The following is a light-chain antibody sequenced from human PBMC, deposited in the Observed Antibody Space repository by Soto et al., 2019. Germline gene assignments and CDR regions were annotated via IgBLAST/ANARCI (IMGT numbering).Light chain of an antibody. CDR2: DAS. V-gene: IGKV3-11*01. CDR1: QSVSSY. CDR3: QQRSNWPPP. J-gene: IGKJ2*01. Sequence: EIVLTQSPATLSLSPGERATLSCRASQSVSSYLAWYQQKPGQAPRLLIYDASNRATGIPARFSGSGSGTDFTLTISSLEPEDSAVYSCQQRSNWPPPFGQGTKLEIK.